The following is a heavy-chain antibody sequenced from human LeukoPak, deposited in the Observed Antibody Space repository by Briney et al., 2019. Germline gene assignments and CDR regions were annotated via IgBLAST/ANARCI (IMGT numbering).Heavy chain of an antibody. CDR1: GGSFSGYY. J-gene: IGHJ4*02. D-gene: IGHD6-6*01. CDR3: ARAHESSSYDY. Sequence: SETLSLTCAVYGGSFSGYYWSWIRQPPGKGLEWIGEINHSGSTNYNPSLKSRVTISVDTSENQFSLKLSSVTAADTAVYYCARAHESSSYDYWGQGTLVTVSS. V-gene: IGHV4-34*01. CDR2: INHSGST.